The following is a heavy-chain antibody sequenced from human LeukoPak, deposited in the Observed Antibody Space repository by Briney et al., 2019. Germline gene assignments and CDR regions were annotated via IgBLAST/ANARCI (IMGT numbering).Heavy chain of an antibody. Sequence: ASVKVSCKASGYTFTSYDINWVRQATGQGLEWMGWMNPNSGNTGYAQKFQGRVTMTRNTSISTAYMELSSLRSEDTAVYYCARGRGSRYQLLFEPGKNYYYYYMDVWGKGTTVTISS. D-gene: IGHD2-2*01. CDR2: MNPNSGNT. CDR3: ARGRGSRYQLLFEPGKNYYYYYMDV. CDR1: GYTFTSYD. V-gene: IGHV1-8*01. J-gene: IGHJ6*03.